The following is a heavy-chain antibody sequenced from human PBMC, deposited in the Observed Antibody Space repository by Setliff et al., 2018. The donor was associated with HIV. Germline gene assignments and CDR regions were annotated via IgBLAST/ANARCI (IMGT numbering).Heavy chain of an antibody. CDR1: GYTFTGYY. V-gene: IGHV1-2*02. J-gene: IGHJ4*02. D-gene: IGHD3-22*01. CDR2: INPNSGGT. CDR3: ARDQEGSSGYFDY. Sequence: ASVKVSCKASGYTFTGYYMHWVRQAPGQGLEWMGWINPNSGGTNYAQKFQGRVTMTRDTSISTAYMELSSLRSEDTAVYYCARDQEGSSGYFDYWGQGTLVTVSS.